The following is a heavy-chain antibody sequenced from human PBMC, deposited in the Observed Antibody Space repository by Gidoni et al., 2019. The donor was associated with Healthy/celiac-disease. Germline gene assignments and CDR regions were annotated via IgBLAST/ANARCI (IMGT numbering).Heavy chain of an antibody. Sequence: QVTFWASGPALVKPTQTLTLTCTFSGCSLRTSGMCVSWIRQLPGKALEWLALIDWDDDKNYGPSLKNRHTISKDTSKNQVILKMNNMDHVDTATYYGAQIPLTTITKYYYGMDVWGQGTTVTVSS. V-gene: IGHV2-70*01. D-gene: IGHD3-22*01. CDR1: GCSLRTSGMC. J-gene: IGHJ6*02. CDR2: IDWDDDK. CDR3: AQIPLTTITKYYYGMDV.